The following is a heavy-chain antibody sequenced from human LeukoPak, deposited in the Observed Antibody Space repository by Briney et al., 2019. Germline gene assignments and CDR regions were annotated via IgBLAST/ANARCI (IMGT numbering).Heavy chain of an antibody. CDR2: ISYDGSNK. J-gene: IGHJ5*02. D-gene: IGHD5-18*01. V-gene: IGHV3-30*18. CDR1: GFTFSSYG. CDR3: AKEQLWTLYNWFDP. Sequence: GGSLRLSCAASGFTFSSYGMHWVRQAPGKGLEWVAVISYDGSNKYYADSVKGRFTISRDNSKNTLYLQMNSLRAEDTAVYYCAKEQLWTLYNWFDPWGQGTLVTVSS.